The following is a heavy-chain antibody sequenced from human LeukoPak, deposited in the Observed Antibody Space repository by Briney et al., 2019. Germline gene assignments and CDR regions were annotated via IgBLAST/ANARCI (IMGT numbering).Heavy chain of an antibody. CDR1: GFTFTSFA. CDR3: ARDRSRGLLDAFDI. CDR2: ISSGSSYI. J-gene: IGHJ3*02. D-gene: IGHD5-18*01. Sequence: PGGSLRLSCAASGFTFTSFAMSWVRQAPGKGLEWVSSISSGSSYIYYADSVKGRFTISRDNAKNSLYLQMNSLRAEDTAVYYCARDRSRGLLDAFDIWGQGTMVTVSS. V-gene: IGHV3-21*01.